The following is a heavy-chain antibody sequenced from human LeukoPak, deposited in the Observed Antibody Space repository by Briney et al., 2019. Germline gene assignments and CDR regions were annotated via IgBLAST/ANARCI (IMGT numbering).Heavy chain of an antibody. J-gene: IGHJ5*02. CDR2: ISAYNGNT. V-gene: IGHV1-18*01. CDR3: ARDKDRRYCSGGSCYELGLNWFDP. CDR1: GYTFTSYG. Sequence: EASVKVSCKASGYTFTSYGISWVRQAPGQGLEWMGWISAYNGNTNYAQKLQGRVTMTTDTSTSTAYMELRSLRSDDTAVYYCARDKDRRYCSGGSCYELGLNWFDPWGQGTLVTVSS. D-gene: IGHD2-15*01.